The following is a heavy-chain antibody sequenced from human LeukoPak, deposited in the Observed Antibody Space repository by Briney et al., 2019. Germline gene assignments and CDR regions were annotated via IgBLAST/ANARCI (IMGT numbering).Heavy chain of an antibody. CDR1: GFTFSSYA. CDR3: AKDIISLRLGELSLGYYYYGMDV. CDR2: ISWDGGST. D-gene: IGHD3-16*02. Sequence: GGSLRLSCAASGFTFSSYAMSWVRQAPGKGLEWVSLISWDGGSTYYADSVKGRFTISRDNSKNSLYLQMNSLRAEDTALYYCAKDIISLRLGELSLGYYYYGMDVWGQGTTVTVSS. V-gene: IGHV3-43D*03. J-gene: IGHJ6*02.